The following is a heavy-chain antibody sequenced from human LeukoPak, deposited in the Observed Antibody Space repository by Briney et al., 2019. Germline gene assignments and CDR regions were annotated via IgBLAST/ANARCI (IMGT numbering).Heavy chain of an antibody. V-gene: IGHV3-30*14. CDR3: VRDALTSSGSYWGGVDYYYGLDV. CDR1: GFTFSSYA. CDR2: ISYDGSNK. D-gene: IGHD3-10*01. J-gene: IGHJ6*02. Sequence: GGSLRLSWAASGFTFSSYAMSWVRQAPGKGLEWVAVISYDGSNKYYADSVKGRFTISRDNSKNTLYLQMNSLRAEDTPVYYCVRDALTSSGSYWGGVDYYYGLDVWGQGTTVTVSS.